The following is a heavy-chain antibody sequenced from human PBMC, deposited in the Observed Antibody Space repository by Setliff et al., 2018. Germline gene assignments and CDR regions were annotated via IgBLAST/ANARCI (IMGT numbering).Heavy chain of an antibody. D-gene: IGHD2-21*02. CDR2: ISNDAYTI. CDR3: AKDLTVDAYCGGDCYPDLIDY. J-gene: IGHJ4*02. Sequence: PGGSLRLSCAASGFSFSDYYMMWIRQAPGKGLEWVSYISNDAYTIHYADSVKGRFTISRDNSKNTLYLQMNSLRAEDTAVYYCAKDLTVDAYCGGDCYPDLIDYWGQGTLVTVSS. CDR1: GFSFSDYY. V-gene: IGHV3-11*01.